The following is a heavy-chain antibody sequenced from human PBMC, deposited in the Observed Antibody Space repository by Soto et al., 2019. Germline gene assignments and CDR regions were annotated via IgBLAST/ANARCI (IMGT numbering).Heavy chain of an antibody. J-gene: IGHJ3*02. CDR3: ARLARYSSSLIGAFDI. CDR1: GGSISSSSSS. Sequence: PSETLSLTCTVSGGSISSSSSSWGWIRQPPGKGLEWLGIISYSGSTNYNPSLKSRVTISVDTSKNQFSLKLSSVTAADTAVYYCARLARYSSSLIGAFDIWGQGTMVTVSS. CDR2: ISYSGST. V-gene: IGHV4-39*07. D-gene: IGHD6-6*01.